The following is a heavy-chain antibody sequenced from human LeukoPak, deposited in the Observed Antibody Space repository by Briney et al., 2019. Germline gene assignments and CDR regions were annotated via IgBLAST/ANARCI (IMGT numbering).Heavy chain of an antibody. D-gene: IGHD3-16*02. CDR2: IIPIFGTA. V-gene: IGHV1-69*01. CDR1: GGMFSSYA. Sequence: ASVKVSCKASGGMFSSYAISWVRQAPGQGLEWMGGIIPIFGTANYAQKFQGRVTITADESTSTAYMELSSLRSEDTAVYYCAGYDYVWGSYRPRKNYFDYWGQGTLVTVSS. CDR3: AGYDYVWGSYRPRKNYFDY. J-gene: IGHJ4*02.